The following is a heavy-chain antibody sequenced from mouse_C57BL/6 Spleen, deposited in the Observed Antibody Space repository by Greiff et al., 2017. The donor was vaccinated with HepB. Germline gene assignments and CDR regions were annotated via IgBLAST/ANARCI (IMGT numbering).Heavy chain of an antibody. CDR3: ARMGNYLYYFDY. J-gene: IGHJ2*01. CDR1: GYTFTDYN. CDR2: INPNNGGT. V-gene: IGHV1-22*01. Sequence: EVQLQQSGPELVKPGASVKMSCKASGYTFTDYNMHWVKQSHGKSLEWIGYINPNNGGTSYNQKFKGKATLTVNKSSSTAYMELRSLTSEDSAVYYCARMGNYLYYFDYWGQGTTLTVSS. D-gene: IGHD2-1*01.